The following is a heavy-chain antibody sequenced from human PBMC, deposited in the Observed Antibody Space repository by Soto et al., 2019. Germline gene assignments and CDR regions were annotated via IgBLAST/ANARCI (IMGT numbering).Heavy chain of an antibody. CDR3: ARVGGYYDLYFDY. CDR1: GFTFSSYG. D-gene: IGHD3-22*01. V-gene: IGHV3-33*01. Sequence: PGGSLRLSCAASGFTFSSYGMHWVRQAPGKGLEWVAGIWYDGSNKYYADSVKGRFTISRDNSKNTLYLQINSLRAEDTAVYYRARVGGYYDLYFDYWGQGTLVTVAS. CDR2: IWYDGSNK. J-gene: IGHJ4*02.